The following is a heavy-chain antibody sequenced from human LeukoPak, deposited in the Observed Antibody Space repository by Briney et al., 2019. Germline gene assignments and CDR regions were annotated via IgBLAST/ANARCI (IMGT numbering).Heavy chain of an antibody. J-gene: IGHJ5*02. CDR3: ARGDIVVVPAVPNWFDP. Sequence: ASVKVSCKASGYTFTGYYMHWVRQAPGQGLEWTGWINPNSGGTNYAQKFQGRVTMTRDTSISTAYMELSRLRSDDTAVYYCARGDIVVVPAVPNWFDPWGQGTLVTVSS. CDR2: INPNSGGT. D-gene: IGHD2-2*01. CDR1: GYTFTGYY. V-gene: IGHV1-2*02.